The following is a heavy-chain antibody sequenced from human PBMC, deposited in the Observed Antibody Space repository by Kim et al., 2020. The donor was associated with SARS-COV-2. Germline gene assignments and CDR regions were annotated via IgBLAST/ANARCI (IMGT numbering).Heavy chain of an antibody. D-gene: IGHD5-18*01. Sequence: SETLSLTCTASGGSISSSSYYWGWIRQPPGKGLEWIGSIYYSGSTYYNPSLKSRVTISVDTSKNQFSLKLSSVTAADTAVYYCASHSYGYHSVDYWGQGT. CDR2: IYYSGST. CDR1: GGSISSSSYY. CDR3: ASHSYGYHSVDY. J-gene: IGHJ4*02. V-gene: IGHV4-39*01.